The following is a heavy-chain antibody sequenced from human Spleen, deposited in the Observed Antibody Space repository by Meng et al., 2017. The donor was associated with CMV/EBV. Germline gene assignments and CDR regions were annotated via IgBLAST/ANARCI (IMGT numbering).Heavy chain of an antibody. CDR2: INPNSGVT. V-gene: IGHV1-2*02. J-gene: IGHJ3*02. CDR1: GYTFTDYF. Sequence: SGYTFTDYFLHWVRQAPGQGLQWVGWINPNSGVTNFAQKFQGRVTMTSATSISTAYMDLSGLKSDDTAVYYCARKGIVAVVDASDIWGQGTMVTVSS. D-gene: IGHD5-12*01. CDR3: ARKGIVAVVDASDI.